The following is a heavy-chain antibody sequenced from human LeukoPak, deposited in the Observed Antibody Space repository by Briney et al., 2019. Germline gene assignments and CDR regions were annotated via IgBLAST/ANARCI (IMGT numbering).Heavy chain of an antibody. V-gene: IGHV5-51*01. J-gene: IGHJ3*02. D-gene: IGHD3-9*01. CDR3: ARTLYDILTGYSASDAFDI. CDR2: IFPGDTNT. Sequence: PGGSLTLSRRGSGHRFTSHWNGWVRPLPGKGLEWWGIIFPGDTNTRYTPSFQGEVTISADKSISTAYLQWSSLKASDTAMYYWARTLYDILTGYSASDAFDIWGQGTMVTVAS. CDR1: GHRFTSHW.